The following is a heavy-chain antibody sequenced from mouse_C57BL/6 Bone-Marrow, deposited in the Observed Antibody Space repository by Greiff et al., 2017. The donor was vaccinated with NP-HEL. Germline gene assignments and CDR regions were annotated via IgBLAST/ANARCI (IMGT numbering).Heavy chain of an antibody. D-gene: IGHD3-2*02. Sequence: QVQLQQSGAELVKPGASVTVSFTASGYTFTSYWMPWVKPRPGQGLEWIGRIHPSDSDTNYNQKFKGKATVTVDKSSSTAYMQLSSLTSEDSAVYYCAIGGVRHHYFDYWGQGTTLTVSS. CDR2: IHPSDSDT. CDR3: AIGGVRHHYFDY. J-gene: IGHJ2*01. CDR1: GYTFTSYW. V-gene: IGHV1-74*01.